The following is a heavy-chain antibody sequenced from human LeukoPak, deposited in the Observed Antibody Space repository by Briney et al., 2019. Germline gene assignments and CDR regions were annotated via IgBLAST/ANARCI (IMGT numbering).Heavy chain of an antibody. CDR2: IYPGDSDT. Sequence: GESLQISCKGSGYSFTSYWIGWVRQMPGKGLEWMGIIYPGDSDTRYSPSFQGQVTISADKSISTAYLQWSSLKASDTAMYYCARGLRSDCSGGSCYEGAFDIWGQGTMVTVSS. V-gene: IGHV5-51*01. CDR3: ARGLRSDCSGGSCYEGAFDI. J-gene: IGHJ3*02. CDR1: GYSFTSYW. D-gene: IGHD2-15*01.